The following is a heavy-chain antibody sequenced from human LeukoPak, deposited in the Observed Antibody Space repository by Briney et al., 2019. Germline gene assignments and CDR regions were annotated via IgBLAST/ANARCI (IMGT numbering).Heavy chain of an antibody. Sequence: GGSLRLSCAASGFTVSSNYMSWGRQAPGKGLEWVAVIAYDGSNEYYAEFVKGRFTISRDNSKNTLYLQMYSLRAEDTAVYFCAKDQGIAVAGTDDAFDIWGQGTRVTVSS. CDR1: GFTVSSNY. D-gene: IGHD6-19*01. V-gene: IGHV3-30*18. J-gene: IGHJ3*02. CDR2: IAYDGSNE. CDR3: AKDQGIAVAGTDDAFDI.